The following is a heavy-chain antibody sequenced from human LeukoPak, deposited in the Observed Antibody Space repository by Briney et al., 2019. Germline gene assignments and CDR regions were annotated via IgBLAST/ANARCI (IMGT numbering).Heavy chain of an antibody. Sequence: ASVKVSCKASGYTFTSYDINWVRQATGQGLEWMGWINTNTGNPTYAQASTGRFVFSLDTSVSTAYLQISSLKAEDTAVYYCARSSGSGWYPNFDYWGQGTLVTVSS. D-gene: IGHD6-19*01. CDR3: ARSSGSGWYPNFDY. CDR1: GYTFTSYD. J-gene: IGHJ4*02. V-gene: IGHV7-4-1*02. CDR2: INTNTGNP.